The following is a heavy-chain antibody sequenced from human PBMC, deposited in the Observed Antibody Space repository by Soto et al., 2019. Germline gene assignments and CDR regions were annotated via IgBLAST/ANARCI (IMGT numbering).Heavy chain of an antibody. CDR3: ARADLLWDPFDL. CDR2: IHYSGTT. V-gene: IGHV4-59*01. D-gene: IGHD2-2*01. CDR1: GGSMRNYF. J-gene: IGHJ4*02. Sequence: SETLSLTCTVSGGSMRNYFWTWIRQPPGKGLEWIGYIHYSGTTSFFPSYNPSLRSRVTISEDTSKNQFSLKLLSVTTADTAVYFCARADLLWDPFDLWGQGTLVTVSS.